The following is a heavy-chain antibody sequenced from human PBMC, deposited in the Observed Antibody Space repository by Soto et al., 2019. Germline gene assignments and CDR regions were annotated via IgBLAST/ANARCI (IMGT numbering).Heavy chain of an antibody. CDR1: GFSLSTSGVG. J-gene: IGHJ2*01. V-gene: IGHV2-5*02. CDR2: IYWDDDK. D-gene: IGHD6-19*01. Sequence: QITLKESGPTLVKPTQTLTLTCTFSGFSLSTSGVGVGWIRQPPGKALEWLALIYWDDDKRYSPSLKSRLTITKDTSKNQVVLTMTNMDPVDTATYYCAHSFGLRGIAVAAHFDLWGRGTLVTVSS. CDR3: AHSFGLRGIAVAAHFDL.